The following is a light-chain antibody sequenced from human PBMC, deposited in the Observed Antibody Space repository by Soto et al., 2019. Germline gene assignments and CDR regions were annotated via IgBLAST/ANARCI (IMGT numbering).Light chain of an antibody. J-gene: IGLJ3*02. CDR1: SSNIGAGYD. CDR2: GNN. V-gene: IGLV1-40*01. CDR3: QVWDNGSDHWV. Sequence: QSVLTQPPSVSGAPGQRVTISCTGSSSNIGAGYDVHWYQQLPGTAPKLLIYGNNNRPSGVPDRFSGSKSGTSASLAISRVEAGDEAAYSCQVWDNGSDHWVFGGGTKLTVL.